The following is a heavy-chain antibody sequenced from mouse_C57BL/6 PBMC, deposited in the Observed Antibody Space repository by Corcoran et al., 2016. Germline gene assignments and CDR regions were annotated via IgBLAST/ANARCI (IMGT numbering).Heavy chain of an antibody. CDR2: INTYSGVP. V-gene: IGHV9-3*01. CDR1: GYTFTTYG. Sequence: QIQLVQSGPELKKPGETVKISCKASGYTFTTYGMSWVKQAPGKGVKWMGWINTYSGVPTYADDFKGRFAFSLETSASTAYLKINNLKNEDTATYFCAITGTYWGQGTLVTVSA. J-gene: IGHJ3*01. CDR3: AITGTY. D-gene: IGHD4-1*01.